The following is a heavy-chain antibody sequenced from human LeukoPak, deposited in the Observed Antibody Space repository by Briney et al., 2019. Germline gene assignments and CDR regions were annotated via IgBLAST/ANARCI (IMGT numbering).Heavy chain of an antibody. V-gene: IGHV3-20*04. Sequence: GGSLRLSCAASGFTFDDYGMSWVRQAPGKGLEWVSGINWNGGSTGYADSVKGRFTISRDNAKNSLYLQMNSLRAEDMALYYCAKDGGWYGFDYWGQGTLVTVSS. CDR3: AKDGGWYGFDY. CDR1: GFTFDDYG. J-gene: IGHJ4*02. CDR2: INWNGGST. D-gene: IGHD6-19*01.